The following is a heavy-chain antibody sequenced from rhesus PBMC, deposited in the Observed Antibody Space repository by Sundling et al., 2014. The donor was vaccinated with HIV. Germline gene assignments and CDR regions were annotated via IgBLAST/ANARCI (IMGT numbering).Heavy chain of an antibody. CDR3: ARGDPRYFEF. D-gene: IGHD3-34*01. J-gene: IGHJ1*01. Sequence: QVQLQESGPGLVKPSETLSLTCTVSGASISSYWWSWIRQPPGKGLEWIGEINGDSGSTNYNPSLKSRVAISKDTSKNQFFLKLTSVTAADTAVYYCARGDPRYFEFWGQGALVTVSS. V-gene: IGHV4-80*01. CDR1: GASISSYW. CDR2: INGDSGST.